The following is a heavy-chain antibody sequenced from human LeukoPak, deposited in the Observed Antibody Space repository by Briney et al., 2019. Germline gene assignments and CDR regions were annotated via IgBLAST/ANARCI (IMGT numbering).Heavy chain of an antibody. CDR3: ARRGDGGYFDY. D-gene: IGHD4-17*01. CDR2: IYPDDSDT. J-gene: IGHJ4*02. CDR1: GHRFTSYY. Sequence: GESLKISCKDSGHRFTSYYIGWVRQMPGKGLEWMGIIYPDDSDTRYSPPFQGQVSISADKSISTAYLQWSSLKASDNAIYYCARRGDGGYFDYWGQGTLVTVSS. V-gene: IGHV5-51*01.